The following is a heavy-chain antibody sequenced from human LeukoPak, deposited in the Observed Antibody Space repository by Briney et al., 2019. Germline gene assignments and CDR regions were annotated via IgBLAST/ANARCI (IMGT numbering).Heavy chain of an antibody. D-gene: IGHD3-22*01. V-gene: IGHV1-2*02. CDR1: GYTFTSYY. Sequence: RASVKVSCKASGYTFTSYYIHWVRQAPGQGLEWMGWINPNSGGTNYAQNFQGRVTMTRDTSIITAYMELSSLRSDDTAVYFCARGSYDSSDYEYFQHWGQGTLVTVSS. J-gene: IGHJ1*01. CDR3: ARGSYDSSDYEYFQH. CDR2: INPNSGGT.